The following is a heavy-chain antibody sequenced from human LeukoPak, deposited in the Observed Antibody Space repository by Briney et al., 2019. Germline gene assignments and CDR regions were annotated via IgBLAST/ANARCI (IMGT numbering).Heavy chain of an antibody. J-gene: IGHJ3*02. V-gene: IGHV3-53*01. Sequence: PGGSLRLSCAASGFTVSNNYMSWVRQAPGKGLEWVSISYSDSNTNYADSAKGRFTISRDTSQNTLSLQMNSLRAEDTAVYYCVRKNRDFNAAFDIWGQGTVVTVSS. CDR2: SYSDSNT. D-gene: IGHD1-14*01. CDR3: VRKNRDFNAAFDI. CDR1: GFTVSNNY.